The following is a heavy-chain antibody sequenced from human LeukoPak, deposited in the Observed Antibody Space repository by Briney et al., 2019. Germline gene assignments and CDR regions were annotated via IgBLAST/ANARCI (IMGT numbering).Heavy chain of an antibody. CDR3: ARLRDDFWSGYRARCFDP. Sequence: GASVKVSCKASGGTFSSYAISWVRQAPGQGLEWMGGIIPIFGTANYAQKFQGRVTITADESKSTAYMELSSLRSEDTAVYYCARLRDDFWSGYRARCFDPWGQGTLVTVSS. CDR2: IIPIFGTA. CDR1: GGTFSSYA. D-gene: IGHD3-3*01. V-gene: IGHV1-69*13. J-gene: IGHJ5*02.